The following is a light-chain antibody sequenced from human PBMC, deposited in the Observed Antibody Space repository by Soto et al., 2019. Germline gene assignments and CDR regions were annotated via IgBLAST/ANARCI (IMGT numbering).Light chain of an antibody. J-gene: IGLJ2*01. CDR2: EVS. CDR3: SLYTSSSTLL. CDR1: SSDVGSYNR. V-gene: IGLV2-18*01. Sequence: QSALTQPPSVSGSPGQSVTISCTGTSSDVGSYNRVSWYQQPPGTAPKLMIYEVSNRPSGVTDRFSRSKSGNTASLTISGLQAEDEAHYSCSLYTSSSTLLFGGGTKLTVL.